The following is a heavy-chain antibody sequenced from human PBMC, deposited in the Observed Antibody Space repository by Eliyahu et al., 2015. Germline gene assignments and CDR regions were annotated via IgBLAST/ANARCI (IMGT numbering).Heavy chain of an antibody. CDR3: ARAYCGGDCYWDYYYYYMDV. J-gene: IGHJ6*03. V-gene: IGHV4-30-2*01. CDR1: GGSISSGGYS. Sequence: QLQLQESGSGLVKPSQTLSLTCAVXGGSISSGGYSWSWIRQPPGKGLEWIGYIYHSGSTYYNPSLKSRVTISVDRSKNQFSLKLSSVTAADTAVYYCARAYCGGDCYWDYYYYYMDVWGKGTTVTVSS. CDR2: IYHSGST. D-gene: IGHD2-21*01.